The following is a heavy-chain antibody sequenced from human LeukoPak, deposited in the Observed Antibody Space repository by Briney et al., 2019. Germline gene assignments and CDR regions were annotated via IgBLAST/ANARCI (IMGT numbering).Heavy chain of an antibody. CDR1: GFTFSSYA. CDR3: ARDSSGGSWGGIDY. Sequence: PGGSLRLSCAASGFTFSSYAMSWVRQAPGKGLEWVSAISGSGGSTYYADSVKGRFTISRDNSKNTLYLQMNSLRAEDTAVYYCARDSSGGSWGGIDYWGQGTLVTVSS. CDR2: ISGSGGST. V-gene: IGHV3-23*01. J-gene: IGHJ4*02. D-gene: IGHD2-15*01.